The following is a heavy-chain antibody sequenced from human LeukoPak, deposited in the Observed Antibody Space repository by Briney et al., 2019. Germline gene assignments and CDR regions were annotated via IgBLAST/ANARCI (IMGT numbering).Heavy chain of an antibody. Sequence: GGSLRLSCTASGFRFSFYWMHWVRHVPGKEPVWISRVNSDESDITYSDSVKHRLTISRDNATNTAYLLKSNVRVDAAAVYYCAKGEGDAFFSETAGVDSWGQGTVVIVSS. J-gene: IGHJ5*01. D-gene: IGHD3-16*01. CDR1: GFRFSFYW. V-gene: IGHV3-74*03. CDR2: VNSDESDI. CDR3: AKGEGDAFFSETAGVDS.